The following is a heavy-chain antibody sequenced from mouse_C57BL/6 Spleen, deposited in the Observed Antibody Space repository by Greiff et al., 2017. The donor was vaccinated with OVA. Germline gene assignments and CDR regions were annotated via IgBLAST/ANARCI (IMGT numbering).Heavy chain of an antibody. CDR1: GYSITSGYY. CDR3: AHYSRLWYFDV. CDR2: ISYDGSN. V-gene: IGHV3-6*01. D-gene: IGHD1-1*01. Sequence: EVQLVESGPGLVKPSQSLSLTCSVTGYSITSGYYWNWIRQFPGNKLEWMGYISYDGSNNYNPSLKNRMSITRDTSKNQFFLKLHSVTTEDTATYYCAHYSRLWYFDVWGTGTTVIVSS. J-gene: IGHJ1*03.